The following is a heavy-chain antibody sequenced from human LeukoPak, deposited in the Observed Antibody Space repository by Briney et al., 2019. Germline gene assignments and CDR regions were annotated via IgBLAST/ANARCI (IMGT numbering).Heavy chain of an antibody. CDR1: GYTFTRYG. Sequence: GASVKVSCKASGYTFTRYGITWVRQAPGQGLEWMGWISAYNGNTNYAHKVQGRVTMTTDTSTSTAYMELRSLSSDDADVYYCARDNSAISDCSSASSFHFNYWGQGTLVTVSS. CDR2: ISAYNGNT. J-gene: IGHJ4*02. CDR3: ARDNSAISDCSSASSFHFNY. D-gene: IGHD2-2*01. V-gene: IGHV1-18*01.